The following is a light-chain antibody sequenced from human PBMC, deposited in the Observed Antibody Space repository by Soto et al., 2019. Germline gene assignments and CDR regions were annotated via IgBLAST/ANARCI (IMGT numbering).Light chain of an antibody. Sequence: QSALTQPRSVSGSPGQSVTISCTGTSSDVGAYNYVSWYQQHPGKAPKLMIYEVSKRPSGVPDRFSGSKSGNTASLTVSGLQAEDEAAYYCSSYAGSSNFVVFGGGTKLTVL. J-gene: IGLJ2*01. V-gene: IGLV2-8*01. CDR2: EVS. CDR3: SSYAGSSNFVV. CDR1: SSDVGAYNY.